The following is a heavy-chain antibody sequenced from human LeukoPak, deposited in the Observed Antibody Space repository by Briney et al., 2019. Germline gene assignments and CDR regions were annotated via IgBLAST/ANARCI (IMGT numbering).Heavy chain of an antibody. CDR3: AQSLGSGNWIGNWFDP. J-gene: IGHJ5*02. D-gene: IGHD1-1*01. CDR1: DGSISSSY. V-gene: IGHV4-4*07. Sequence: SETLSLTCTVSDGSISSSYWSWIRQPAGKGLEWIGRIYTSGSTNCNPSLKSRLTMSIDTSKNQFSLKLTSVTAADTAIYYCAQSLGSGNWIGNWFDPWGQGTLVTVSS. CDR2: IYTSGST.